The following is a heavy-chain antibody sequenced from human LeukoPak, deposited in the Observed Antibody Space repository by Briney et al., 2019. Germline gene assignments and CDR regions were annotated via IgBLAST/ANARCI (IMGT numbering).Heavy chain of an antibody. CDR3: ARGYGDSTYYYYGMDA. D-gene: IGHD4-17*01. CDR2: IYYSGST. Sequence: PSETLSLTCTVSGGSISSSSYYWGWIRQPPGKGLEWIGSIYYSGSTYYNPSLKSRVTISVDTSKNQFSLKLSSVTAADTAVYYCARGYGDSTYYYYGMDAWGQGTTVTVSS. CDR1: GGSISSSSYY. J-gene: IGHJ6*02. V-gene: IGHV4-39*01.